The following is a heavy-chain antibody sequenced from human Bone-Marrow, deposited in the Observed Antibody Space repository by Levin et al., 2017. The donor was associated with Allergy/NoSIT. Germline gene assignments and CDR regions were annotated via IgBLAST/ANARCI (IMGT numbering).Heavy chain of an antibody. J-gene: IGHJ6*02. Sequence: HAGGSLRLSCAASGFTVSSNYMSWVRQAPGKGLEWVSVIYSGGSTYYADSVKGRFTISRDNSKNTLYLQMNSLRAEDTAVYYCARRHYGGNRDYYGMDVWGQGTTVTVSS. CDR2: IYSGGST. V-gene: IGHV3-53*01. CDR1: GFTVSSNY. CDR3: ARRHYGGNRDYYGMDV. D-gene: IGHD4-23*01.